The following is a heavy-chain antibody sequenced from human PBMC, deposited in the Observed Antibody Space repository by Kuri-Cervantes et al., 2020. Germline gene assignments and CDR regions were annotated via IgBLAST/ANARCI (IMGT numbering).Heavy chain of an antibody. V-gene: IGHV1-18*01. CDR1: GYTFTSYG. D-gene: IGHD3-22*01. CDR2: ISAYNGNT. J-gene: IGHJ5*02. Sequence: ASVKVSCKASGYTFTSYGISWVRQAPGQGLEWMGWISAYNGNTNYAQKFQGRVTMTTDTSTSTAYMELRSLRSDDTAVYYCARDSSGYYSGWFDPWGQGTLVTVSS. CDR3: ARDSSGYYSGWFDP.